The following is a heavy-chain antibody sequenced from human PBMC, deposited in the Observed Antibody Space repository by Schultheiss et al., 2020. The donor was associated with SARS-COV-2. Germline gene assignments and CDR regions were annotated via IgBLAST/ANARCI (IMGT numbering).Heavy chain of an antibody. CDR3: AKSLELSPH. D-gene: IGHD3-16*02. Sequence: GGSLRLSCEMSGFSFSDYGMHWVRQAPGKGLEWVAIIWSDATRKYYGNSVRDRFTISRDNSKNTLYLQMNSLRAEDTAVYYCAKSLELSPHWGQGTLVTVSS. J-gene: IGHJ4*02. CDR1: GFSFSDYG. V-gene: IGHV3-33*06. CDR2: IWSDATRK.